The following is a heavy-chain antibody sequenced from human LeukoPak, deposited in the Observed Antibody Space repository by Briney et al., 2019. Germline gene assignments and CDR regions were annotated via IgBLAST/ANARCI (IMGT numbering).Heavy chain of an antibody. D-gene: IGHD6-13*01. CDR2: IYYSGST. V-gene: IGHV4-59*01. Sequence: PSETLSLTCTVSGGSISSYYWSWIRQPPGKGLEWIGYIYYSGSTNYNPSLKSRVTISVDTSKNQFSLKLSSVAAADTAVYYCARGWVAGANGYFDYWGQGTLVTVSS. CDR1: GGSISSYY. CDR3: ARGWVAGANGYFDY. J-gene: IGHJ4*02.